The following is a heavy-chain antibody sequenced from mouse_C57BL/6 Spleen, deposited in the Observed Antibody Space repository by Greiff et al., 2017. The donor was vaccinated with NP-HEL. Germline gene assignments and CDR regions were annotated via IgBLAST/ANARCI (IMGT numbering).Heavy chain of an antibody. CDR1: GFTFSDYG. J-gene: IGHJ1*03. V-gene: IGHV5-17*01. D-gene: IGHD1-1*01. CDR3: ARQGGSSYPRYFDV. Sequence: EVHLVESGGGLVKPGGSLKLSCAASGFTFSDYGMHWVRQAPEKGLEWVAYISSGSSTIYYADTVKGRFTISRDNAKNTLFLQMTSLRSEDTAMYYCARQGGSSYPRYFDVWGTGTTVTVSS. CDR2: ISSGSSTI.